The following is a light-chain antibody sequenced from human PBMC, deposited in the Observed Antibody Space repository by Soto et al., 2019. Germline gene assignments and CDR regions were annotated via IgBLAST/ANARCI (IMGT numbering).Light chain of an antibody. CDR3: QQYYSTPRT. CDR2: WAS. V-gene: IGKV4-1*01. Sequence: DIVMTQSPDSLAVSLGERATINCKSSQSVLYSSNNKYYLAWYQQKPGQPPKLLIYWASTRESGVPDRFSGSGSGTDFTLTISSLQAEDVAVYYCQQYYSTPRTFGGGTKVDIK. J-gene: IGKJ4*01. CDR1: QSVLYSSNNKYY.